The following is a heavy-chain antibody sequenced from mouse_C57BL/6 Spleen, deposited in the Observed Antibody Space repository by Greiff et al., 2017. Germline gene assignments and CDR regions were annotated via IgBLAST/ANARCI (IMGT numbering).Heavy chain of an antibody. CDR3: ARELRGYAMDY. J-gene: IGHJ4*01. V-gene: IGHV5-4*01. CDR2: ISDGGSYT. D-gene: IGHD1-1*01. Sequence: EVKLQESGGGLVKPGGSLKLSCAASGFTFSSYAMSWVRQTPEKRLEWVATISDGGSYTYYPDNVKGRFTISRDNAKNNLYLQMSHLKSEDTAMYYCARELRGYAMDYWGQGTSVTVSS. CDR1: GFTFSSYA.